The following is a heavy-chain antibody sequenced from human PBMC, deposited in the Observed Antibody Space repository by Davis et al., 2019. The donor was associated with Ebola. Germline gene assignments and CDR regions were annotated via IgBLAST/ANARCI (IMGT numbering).Heavy chain of an antibody. D-gene: IGHD6-6*01. CDR2: ISSSGSYI. CDR1: GFTFSIYT. J-gene: IGHJ4*02. CDR3: AKGGSSSGRGGYLDY. V-gene: IGHV3-21*04. Sequence: GGSLRLSCAASGFTFSIYTMNWVRQAPGEGLEWVSSISSSGSYIYYPDSVRGRFTISRDNSKNTLYLQMNSLRAEDTAVYYCAKGGSSSGRGGYLDYWGQGTLVTVSS.